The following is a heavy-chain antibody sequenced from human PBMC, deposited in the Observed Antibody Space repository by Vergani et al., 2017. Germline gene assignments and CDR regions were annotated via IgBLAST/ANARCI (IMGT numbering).Heavy chain of an antibody. D-gene: IGHD2-15*01. V-gene: IGHV3-21*01. CDR2: ISSSSSYI. CDR1: GFTFSSYS. CDR3: ARAEYCSGGSCYLGY. Sequence: EVQLVESGGGLVKPGGSLRLSCAASGFTFSSYSMNWVRQAPGKGLEWVSSISSSSSYIYYADSVKGRFTISRDNAKNSLYLQMNSLRAEDTAVYYCARAEYCSGGSCYLGYWGQGTLVTVSS. J-gene: IGHJ4*02.